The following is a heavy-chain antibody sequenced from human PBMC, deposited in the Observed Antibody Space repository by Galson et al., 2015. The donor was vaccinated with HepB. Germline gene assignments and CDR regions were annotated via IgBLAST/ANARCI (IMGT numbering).Heavy chain of an antibody. D-gene: IGHD3-22*01. V-gene: IGHV4-39*07. Sequence: ETLSLTCTVSGGSITNTNYYWGWIRQPPGKGLEWIGSIYYLGTTYYNPSLKSRVTMSVDTSKSQFSLRLTSVTAADTAVYYCARAYFDSSGYFDYWGQGTLVTVSS. CDR2: IYYLGTT. CDR1: GGSITNTNYY. CDR3: ARAYFDSSGYFDY. J-gene: IGHJ4*02.